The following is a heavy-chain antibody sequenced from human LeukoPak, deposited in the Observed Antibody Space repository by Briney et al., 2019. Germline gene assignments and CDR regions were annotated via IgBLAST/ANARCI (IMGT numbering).Heavy chain of an antibody. V-gene: IGHV3-30*18. CDR3: AKKGIPLD. Sequence: GGSLRLSCAASGFTFSTYGMHWARQAPGKGLEWVAVISYDGSNKYYADSVKGRFTISRDNSKNTLYLQMNSLRAEDTAVYYCAKKGIPLDWGQGTLVTVSS. CDR1: GFTFSTYG. J-gene: IGHJ4*02. D-gene: IGHD2-21*01. CDR2: ISYDGSNK.